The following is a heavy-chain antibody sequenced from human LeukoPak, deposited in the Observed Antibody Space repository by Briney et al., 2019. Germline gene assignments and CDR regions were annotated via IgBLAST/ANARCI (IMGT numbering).Heavy chain of an antibody. D-gene: IGHD2-2*01. CDR1: GGIFSSYA. V-gene: IGHV1-18*01. CDR2: ISAYNGNT. J-gene: IGHJ6*02. CDR3: ARDLMFVVVPAAMPGYYYYGMDV. Sequence: ASVKVSCKASGGIFSSYAISWVRQAPGQGLEWMGWISAYNGNTNYAQKLQGRVTMTTDTSTSTAYMELRSLRSDDTAVYYCARDLMFVVVPAAMPGYYYYGMDVWGQGTTVTVSS.